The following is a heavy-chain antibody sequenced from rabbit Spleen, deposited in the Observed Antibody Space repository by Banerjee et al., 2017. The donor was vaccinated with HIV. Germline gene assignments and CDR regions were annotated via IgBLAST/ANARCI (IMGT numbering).Heavy chain of an antibody. D-gene: IGHD1-1*01. V-gene: IGHV1S45*01. CDR3: TRDDGSGHYIDGYFNL. CDR2: IYTGNGKN. J-gene: IGHJ4*01. Sequence: EQLVESEGGRGWRWASLALICKASGFSFSSGYEMSWVRRSPGKGLEWIGFIYTGNGKNYYASWAKGRFTISKTSSTTVTLQVTSLTAADTATYFCTRDDGSGHYIDGYFNLWGPGTLVTVS. CDR1: GFSFSSGYE.